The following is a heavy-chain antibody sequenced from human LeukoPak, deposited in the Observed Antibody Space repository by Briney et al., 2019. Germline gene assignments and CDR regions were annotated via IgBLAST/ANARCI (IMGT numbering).Heavy chain of an antibody. D-gene: IGHD1-14*01. CDR1: GFTFSSYG. CDR2: IRYDGSNK. J-gene: IGHJ3*02. Sequence: PGGSLRLSCAASGFTFSSYGMHWVRQAPGKGLEWVAFIRYDGSNKYYADSVKGRFTISRDNSKNTLYLQMNSLRGEDTAVYYCAKDRNDAFDIWGQGTMVTVSS. V-gene: IGHV3-30*02. CDR3: AKDRNDAFDI.